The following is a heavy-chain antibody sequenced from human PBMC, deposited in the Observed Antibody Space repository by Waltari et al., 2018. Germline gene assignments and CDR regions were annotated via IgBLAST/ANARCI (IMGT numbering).Heavy chain of an antibody. J-gene: IGHJ3*01. CDR1: GYRFTDYY. CDR3: VTALGDRSSASRPFDV. V-gene: IGHV1-69-2*01. CDR2: VDPEDGDT. Sequence: EVQLLQSGTELKKPGSTVKISCQVSGYRFTDYYIHWVQQAPGKGHQWMGLVDPEDGDTIYAERFQGRVTIPADTSTETAFMELSSLTSDDTAVYYCVTALGDRSSASRPFDVLGLGTLITVSS. D-gene: IGHD3-10*01.